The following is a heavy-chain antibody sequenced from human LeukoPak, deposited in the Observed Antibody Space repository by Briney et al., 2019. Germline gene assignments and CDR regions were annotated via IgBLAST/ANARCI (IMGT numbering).Heavy chain of an antibody. J-gene: IGHJ1*01. Sequence: GGSLRLSCAASGFTFSSCSMNWVRQAPGKGLEWVSSISSSSNYIYYADSVKGRFTISRDNAKNSLYLQMNSLRAEDTAVYYCRSGTNHLAEYFQHWARAPWSPSPQ. CDR1: GFTFSSCS. CDR3: RSGTNHLAEYFQH. D-gene: IGHD1-14*01. V-gene: IGHV3-21*01. CDR2: ISSSSNYI.